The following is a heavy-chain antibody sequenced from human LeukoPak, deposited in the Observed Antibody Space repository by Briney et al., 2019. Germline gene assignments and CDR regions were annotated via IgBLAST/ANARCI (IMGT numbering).Heavy chain of an antibody. V-gene: IGHV4-34*01. CDR3: ARLRGRKYYYYMDV. Sequence: PSETLSLTCAVYGGSFSGYYWSWIRQPPGKGLERIGEINHSGSTNYNPSLKSRVTISVDTSKNQFSLKLSSVTAADTAVYYCARLRGRKYYYYMDVWGKGTTVTISS. J-gene: IGHJ6*03. CDR2: INHSGST. CDR1: GGSFSGYY. D-gene: IGHD3-10*01.